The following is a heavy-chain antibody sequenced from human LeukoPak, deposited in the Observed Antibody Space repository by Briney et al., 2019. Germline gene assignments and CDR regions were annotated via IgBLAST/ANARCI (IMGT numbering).Heavy chain of an antibody. CDR2: ISSSGSTI. V-gene: IGHV3-48*03. CDR3: ARGGGYSYGSLDY. CDR1: GFTFSNYE. D-gene: IGHD5-18*01. Sequence: PGGSLRLSCAASGFTFSNYEMNWVRQAPGKGLEWVSYISSSGSTIYYADSVKGRFTISRDNAKNTPYLQMNSLRAEDTAVYYCARGGGYSYGSLDYWGQGTLVTVSS. J-gene: IGHJ4*02.